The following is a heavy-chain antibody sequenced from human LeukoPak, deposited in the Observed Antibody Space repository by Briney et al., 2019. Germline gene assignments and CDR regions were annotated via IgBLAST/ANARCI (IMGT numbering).Heavy chain of an antibody. Sequence: PGGSLRLSCAASGFTFSSYAMSWVRQAPGKGLEWVSGISGSGGSTFYADSVKGRFTISRDNSKNTLYLQMNSLRAEDTAVYYCASSGSGSALYYWGQGTLVTVSS. CDR2: ISGSGGST. J-gene: IGHJ4*02. CDR3: ASSGSGSALYY. V-gene: IGHV3-23*01. CDR1: GFTFSSYA. D-gene: IGHD3-10*01.